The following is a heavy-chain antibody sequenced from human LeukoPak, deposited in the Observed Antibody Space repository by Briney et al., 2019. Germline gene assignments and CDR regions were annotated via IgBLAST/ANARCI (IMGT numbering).Heavy chain of an antibody. CDR3: AKDSSSSNYYYGLDV. CDR2: ILYDGANK. D-gene: IGHD6-13*01. J-gene: IGHJ6*02. Sequence: PGGSLRLSCAASGFPFSSYGMHWVRQAPGKGLEWVSFILYDGANKYYADSVKGRFTISRDNSKNTLYLQMNSLRGDDTGMYFCAKDSSSSNYYYGLDVWGQGTTVTVSS. CDR1: GFPFSSYG. V-gene: IGHV3-30*02.